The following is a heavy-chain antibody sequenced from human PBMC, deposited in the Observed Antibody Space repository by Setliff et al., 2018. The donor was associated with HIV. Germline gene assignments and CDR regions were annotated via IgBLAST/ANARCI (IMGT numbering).Heavy chain of an antibody. CDR3: VRDGTQCSRTTCINWVDP. J-gene: IGHJ5*02. CDR1: GGSIRRSDYS. Sequence: SETLSLTCNVSGGSIRRSDYSWGWIRQPPGKGLEWIGNIYYSGSTYYNPSLKSRVTISVDTSRNQFSLKLSSVTAADTAMYYCVRDGTQCSRTTCINWVDPWGQGTLVTVSS. CDR2: IYYSGST. D-gene: IGHD2-2*01. V-gene: IGHV4-39*07.